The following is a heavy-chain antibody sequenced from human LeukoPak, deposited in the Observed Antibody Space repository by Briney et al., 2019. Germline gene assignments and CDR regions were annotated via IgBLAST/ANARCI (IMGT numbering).Heavy chain of an antibody. CDR1: GGSISSYY. V-gene: IGHV4-59*08. CDR3: ARQSPYSSSFSDY. J-gene: IGHJ4*02. CDR2: ISDIGSI. Sequence: PSETLSLTCTVSGGSISSYYWSWIRQPPGKGLEWIAYISDIGSINYNPSLKSRVTISLDTSKNQFSLKLSSVTAADTAVYYCARQSPYSSSFSDYWGQGTLVTVSS. D-gene: IGHD6-13*01.